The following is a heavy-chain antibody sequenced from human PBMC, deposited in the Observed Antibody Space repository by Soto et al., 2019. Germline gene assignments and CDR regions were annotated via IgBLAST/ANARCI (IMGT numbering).Heavy chain of an antibody. J-gene: IGHJ4*02. CDR1: GFTFSIYG. CDR2: ISYDGSKK. V-gene: IGHV3-30*18. Sequence: GGSLRLSCAASGFTFSIYGMHWVRQAPGKGPEWVAAISYDGSKKYYADSVKGRFTISRDNSKNTLDLQMNSLRAEDTAMFHCAKGYGTLEYYFDYWGQGTRVTVSS. D-gene: IGHD5-18*01. CDR3: AKGYGTLEYYFDY.